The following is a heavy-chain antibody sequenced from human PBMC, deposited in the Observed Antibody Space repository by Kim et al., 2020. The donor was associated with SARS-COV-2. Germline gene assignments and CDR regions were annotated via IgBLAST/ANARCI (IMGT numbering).Heavy chain of an antibody. CDR2: T. CDR3: AKDTGSRSFDY. V-gene: IGHV3-23*01. Sequence: TYYEDSVKGRFTISGDNSKSTRFLQMNSLRAEDTAIYYCAKDTGSRSFDYWGQGTLLTVSS. J-gene: IGHJ4*02. D-gene: IGHD2-15*01.